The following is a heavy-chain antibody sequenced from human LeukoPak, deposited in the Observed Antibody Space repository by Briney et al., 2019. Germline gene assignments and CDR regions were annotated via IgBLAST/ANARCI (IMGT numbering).Heavy chain of an antibody. CDR2: INAGNGNT. CDR1: GYTFTSYA. V-gene: IGHV1-3*01. Sequence: AASVKVSCKASGYTFTSYAMHWVRQAPGQRLEWMGWINAGNGNTKYSQKFQGRVTITRDTSASTAYVELSSLRSEDTAVYYCAREQYGSSRYDAFDIWGQGTMVTVSS. CDR3: AREQYGSSRYDAFDI. D-gene: IGHD6-13*01. J-gene: IGHJ3*02.